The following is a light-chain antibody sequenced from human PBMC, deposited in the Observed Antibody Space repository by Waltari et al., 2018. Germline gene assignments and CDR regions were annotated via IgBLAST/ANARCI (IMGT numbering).Light chain of an antibody. CDR3: HSRDASGVAGS. CDR2: YKN. Sequence: SSELTQDPAVSVAMGQTVRITCQGDSLRSYYASWYQQRPGQAPILVIFYKNNRPSGVPVRFSGSSSHNTGSLTITGAQAEDEASYYCHSRDASGVAGSFGGGTKLTVL. J-gene: IGLJ2*01. CDR1: SLRSYY. V-gene: IGLV3-19*01.